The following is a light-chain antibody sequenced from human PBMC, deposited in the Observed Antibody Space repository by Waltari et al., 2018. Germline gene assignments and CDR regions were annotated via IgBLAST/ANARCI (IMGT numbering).Light chain of an antibody. CDR3: CSYAGNYLRV. V-gene: IGLV2-11*01. Sequence: QSALTQPRSVSGSPGQSVTISCTGTSSDVGYYHSVSWYQQQPGKAPKVIIYDVNERPSGVPDRFSGSKSGNTASLTISGLQAEDEADYYCCSYAGNYLRVFGGGTKLTVL. J-gene: IGLJ2*01. CDR1: SSDVGYYHS. CDR2: DVN.